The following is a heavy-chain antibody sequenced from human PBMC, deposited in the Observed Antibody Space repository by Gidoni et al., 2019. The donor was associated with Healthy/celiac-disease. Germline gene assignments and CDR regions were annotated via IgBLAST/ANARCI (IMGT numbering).Heavy chain of an antibody. CDR1: GGSFRSYY. CDR2: INQSGST. V-gene: IGHV4-34*01. D-gene: IGHD3-22*01. J-gene: IGHJ4*02. Sequence: QVQLQQWGAGLLKPSETLSLTCAVYGGSFRSYYGSWIRQPPGKGLEWIGDINQSGSTHYNPSLKSRVTISVDTSKNQFFLKLSSVTAADTAVYYGARGRAWYYDSSGYYYYFDYWGQGTLVTVSS. CDR3: ARGRAWYYDSSGYYYYFDY.